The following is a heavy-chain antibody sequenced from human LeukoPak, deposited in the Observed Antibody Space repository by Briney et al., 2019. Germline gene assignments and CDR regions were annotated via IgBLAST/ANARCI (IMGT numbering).Heavy chain of an antibody. D-gene: IGHD3-22*01. CDR1: GFTFSSYW. V-gene: IGHV3-7*04. CDR3: ARAHYYDSSGYYYLGY. Sequence: GGSLRLSCAASGFTFSSYWMSWVRQAPGKGLEWVANIKQDGSEKYYVDSVKGRFTISRDNAKNSLYLQMNSLRAEGTAVYYCARAHYYDSSGYYYLGYWGQGTLVTVSS. J-gene: IGHJ4*02. CDR2: IKQDGSEK.